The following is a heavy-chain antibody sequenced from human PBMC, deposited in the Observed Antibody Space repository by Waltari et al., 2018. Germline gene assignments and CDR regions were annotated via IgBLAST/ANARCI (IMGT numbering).Heavy chain of an antibody. J-gene: IGHJ4*02. CDR2: IYYSGST. V-gene: IGHV4-31*01. Sequence: QVQLQESGPGLGKPSQTLSLPRTVPGGSLSRGGYYWSWIPQHPGKGLEWIGYIYYSGSTYYNPSLKSLVTISVDTSKNQFSLKLSSVTAADTAVYYCARAPSSKSGYYFDYWGQGTLVTVSS. CDR3: ARAPSSKSGYYFDY. CDR1: GGSLSRGGYY. D-gene: IGHD5-12*01.